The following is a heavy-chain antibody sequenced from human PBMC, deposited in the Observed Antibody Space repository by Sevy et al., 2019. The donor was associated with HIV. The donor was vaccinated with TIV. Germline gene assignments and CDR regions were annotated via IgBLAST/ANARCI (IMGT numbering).Heavy chain of an antibody. D-gene: IGHD3-3*01. V-gene: IGHV4-39*01. CDR1: GDSISSSSYY. Sequence: SETLSLTCIVSGDSISSSSYYWGWIRQPPGKGLEWIASISYSGNTYYNPSLKSRTTMSIDTSKNQSFLTLTSVTAPDAAVYYCARSNPYYDFWSGYMTSGYFDFWGPGTLVTVSS. CDR3: ARSNPYYDFWSGYMTSGYFDF. CDR2: ISYSGNT. J-gene: IGHJ4*02.